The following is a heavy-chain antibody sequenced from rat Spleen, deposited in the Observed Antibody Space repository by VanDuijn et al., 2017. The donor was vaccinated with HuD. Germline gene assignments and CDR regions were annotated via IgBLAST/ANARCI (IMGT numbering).Heavy chain of an antibody. CDR1: GFTFSTAW. V-gene: IGHV6-6*01. CDR2: IKTKSNKYAT. J-gene: IGHJ3*01. CDR3: ARSDGTHYYLPFAN. Sequence: EVQVLESGGGLVQRGNSLKLSCATSGFTFSTAWMYCYRPFPEKRLERVTRIKTKSNKYATDYTESVKGKFTISRDDSKSIIYLQVNSVITEDTTTYYCARSDGTHYYLPFANWGQGTVVTVSS. D-gene: IGHD1-12*02.